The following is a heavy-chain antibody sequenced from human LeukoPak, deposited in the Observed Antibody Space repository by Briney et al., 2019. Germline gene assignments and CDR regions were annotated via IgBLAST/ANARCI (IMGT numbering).Heavy chain of an antibody. Sequence: SETLSLTCAVYGGSFSGYYWSWIRQPPGKGLEWIGETNHSGSTNYNPSLKSRVTISVDTSKNQFSLKLSSVTAADTAVYYCARGNGGFMVRGVMKLDYWGQGTLVTVSS. CDR1: GGSFSGYY. CDR3: ARGNGGFMVRGVMKLDY. J-gene: IGHJ4*02. D-gene: IGHD3-10*01. V-gene: IGHV4-34*01. CDR2: TNHSGST.